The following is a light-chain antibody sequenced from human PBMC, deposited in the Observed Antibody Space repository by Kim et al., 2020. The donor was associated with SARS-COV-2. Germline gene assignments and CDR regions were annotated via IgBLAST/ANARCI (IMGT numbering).Light chain of an antibody. V-gene: IGKV3D-15*01. Sequence: EVVMTQSPVTLSVSPGEKAPLPCRASESVTYNLAWYQQKRGQPPRLLIYGTSIRDTDIPPRVSGSGSGTQYTLTINSLQPEDSAFYYHEQYAKWPYSCGQETTLEI. J-gene: IGKJ2*03. CDR1: ESVTYN. CDR2: GTS. CDR3: EQYAKWPYS.